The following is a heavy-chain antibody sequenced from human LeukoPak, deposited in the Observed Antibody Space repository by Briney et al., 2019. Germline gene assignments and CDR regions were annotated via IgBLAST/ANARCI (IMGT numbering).Heavy chain of an antibody. J-gene: IGHJ4*02. CDR1: GFTFSSYS. V-gene: IGHV3-48*01. D-gene: IGHD4-17*01. CDR2: ITFTSSTI. Sequence: GGSLRLSCAASGFTFSSYSMTWVRQAPGKGLEWVSYITFTSSTIHYADSVKGRFTISRDNAKRSVYLQMNSLRADDTAVYYCARDRLHYGEYEKTLDYWGQGTLVTVSS. CDR3: ARDRLHYGEYEKTLDY.